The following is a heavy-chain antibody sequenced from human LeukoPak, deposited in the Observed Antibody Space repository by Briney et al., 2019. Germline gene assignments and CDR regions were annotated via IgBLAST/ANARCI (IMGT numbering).Heavy chain of an antibody. D-gene: IGHD1-26*01. V-gene: IGHV3-23*01. J-gene: IGHJ4*02. CDR3: AKGHSGSYLYYFDY. CDR2: ISGSGGST. CDR1: GFTFSSYA. Sequence: PGGSLRLSCAASGFTFSSYAMSWVRQAPGKGLEWVSGISGSGGSTYYADSVKGRFTISRDNSKNTLYLQMNSLRAEDTAVYYCAKGHSGSYLYYFDYWGQGTLVTVSS.